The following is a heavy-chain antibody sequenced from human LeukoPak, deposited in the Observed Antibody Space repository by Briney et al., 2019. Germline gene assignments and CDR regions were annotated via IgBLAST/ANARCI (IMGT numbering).Heavy chain of an antibody. CDR1: GGSISSGSYY. CDR3: ARDRWFDP. J-gene: IGHJ5*02. Sequence: PSQTLSLTCTVSGGSISSGSYYWSWIRQPAGKGLEWIGRIYTSGSTNYNPSLKSRVTISVDTSKNQFSLKLSSVTAADTAVYYCARDRWFDPWGQGTLVTVSS. CDR2: IYTSGST. V-gene: IGHV4-61*02.